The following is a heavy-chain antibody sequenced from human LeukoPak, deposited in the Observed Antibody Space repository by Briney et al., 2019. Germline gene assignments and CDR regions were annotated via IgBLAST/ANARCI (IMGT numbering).Heavy chain of an antibody. D-gene: IGHD1-14*01. Sequence: PSETLSLTCTVSGGSISSYYWSWIRQPPGKGLEWIGYIYYSGSTNYNPSLKSRVTISVDTSKNQFSLKLSSVTAADTAVYYCAISSTVTSFDYWGQGTLVTVSS. CDR2: IYYSGST. J-gene: IGHJ4*02. V-gene: IGHV4-59*01. CDR1: GGSISSYY. CDR3: AISSTVTSFDY.